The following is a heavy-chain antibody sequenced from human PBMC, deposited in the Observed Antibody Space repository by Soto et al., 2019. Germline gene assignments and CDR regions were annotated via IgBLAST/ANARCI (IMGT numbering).Heavy chain of an antibody. Sequence: GGSLRLSCAASGFTFSRNYLSWVRQPPGKGLEWVSVIYSGGSTYYEASVKGRFTISRHNSKNTLYLQMNSLRAEDTAVYYCARGGQTDYYYYMDVWGKGTTVTVSS. V-gene: IGHV3-53*04. J-gene: IGHJ6*03. CDR2: IYSGGST. CDR3: ARGGQTDYYYYMDV. CDR1: GFTFSRNY.